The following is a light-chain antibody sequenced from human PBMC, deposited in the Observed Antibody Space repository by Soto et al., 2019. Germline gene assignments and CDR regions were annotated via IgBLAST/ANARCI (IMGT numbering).Light chain of an antibody. V-gene: IGKV3-15*01. CDR3: QQYNNRPRT. CDR2: GAS. CDR1: QSVSSR. J-gene: IGKJ1*01. Sequence: EIVMTQSPGTLSLSPGERATLSFRASQSVSSRLAWYQQKPGQVPRVLIYGASTRATEIPASFSGSGSGTEFTLTIDSLQSEDFAVYYCQQYNNRPRTFGQGTKVDIK.